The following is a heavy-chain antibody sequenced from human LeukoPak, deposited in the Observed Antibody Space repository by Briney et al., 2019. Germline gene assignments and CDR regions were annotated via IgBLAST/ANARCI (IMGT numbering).Heavy chain of an antibody. CDR2: ISSSSSYI. CDR3: AKDFTQHLDY. V-gene: IGHV3-21*01. D-gene: IGHD5-18*01. CDR1: GFTFSSYS. Sequence: GGSLRLSCAASGFTFSSYSMNWVRQAPGKGLEWVSSISSSSSYIYYADSVKGRFTISRDNAKNSLYLQMNSLRAKDTAVYYCAKDFTQHLDYWGQGTLVTVSS. J-gene: IGHJ4*02.